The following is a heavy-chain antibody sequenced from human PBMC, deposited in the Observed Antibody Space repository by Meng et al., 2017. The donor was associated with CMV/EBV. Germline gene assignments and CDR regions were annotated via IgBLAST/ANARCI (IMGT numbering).Heavy chain of an antibody. CDR1: GFTFSSYG. D-gene: IGHD3-3*01. Sequence: GGSLRLSCAASGFTFSSYGMHWVRQAPGKGLAWVAVIWYDGSNKYYADSVKGRFTISRDNSKNTLYLQMNSLRAEVTAVYYCAKEAHLYDFWTRDAFDIWGQGTMVTVSS. J-gene: IGHJ3*02. V-gene: IGHV3-33*06. CDR3: AKEAHLYDFWTRDAFDI. CDR2: IWYDGSNK.